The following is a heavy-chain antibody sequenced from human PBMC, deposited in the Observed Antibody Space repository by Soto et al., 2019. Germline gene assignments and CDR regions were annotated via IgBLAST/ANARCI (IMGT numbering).Heavy chain of an antibody. CDR3: ARGADGGSGYDYWTFDY. J-gene: IGHJ4*02. D-gene: IGHD5-12*01. CDR2: ISSNGGST. Sequence: GGSLRLSSAASGFTFSSYAMHWVRQAPGKGLEYVSAISSNGGSTYYANSVKGGFTISRDNSKNTLYLQMGSLGAEDMAVYYCARGADGGSGYDYWTFDYWGQGTLVTVSS. CDR1: GFTFSSYA. V-gene: IGHV3-64*01.